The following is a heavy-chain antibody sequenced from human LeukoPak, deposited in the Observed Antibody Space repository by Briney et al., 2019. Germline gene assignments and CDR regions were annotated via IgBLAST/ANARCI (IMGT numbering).Heavy chain of an antibody. Sequence: GSLTLSCAASGFPVSNNYMSWIRQAPGKGLEWVSVIFSVDNTGSAYYADSVKGRFSISRDHSKNTLYLQMNSLRAEDTAVYYCARELRGYCSTTSCPFGYWGQGTLVTVSS. V-gene: IGHV3-66*02. CDR2: IFSVDNTGSA. J-gene: IGHJ4*02. CDR3: ARELRGYCSTTSCPFGY. D-gene: IGHD2-2*01. CDR1: GFPVSNNY.